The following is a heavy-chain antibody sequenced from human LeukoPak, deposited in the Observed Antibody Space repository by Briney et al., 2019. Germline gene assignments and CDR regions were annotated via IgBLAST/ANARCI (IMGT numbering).Heavy chain of an antibody. D-gene: IGHD6-13*01. CDR3: AARPQSSSWYISEYYFDY. J-gene: IGHJ4*02. CDR2: INPSGGST. CDR1: GYTFTSYY. Sequence: ASVKVSCKASGYTFTSYYMHWVRQAPGQGLEWMGIINPSGGSTSYAQKFQERVTITRDMSTSTAYMELSSLRSEDTAVYYCAARPQSSSWYISEYYFDYWGQGTLVTVSS. V-gene: IGHV1-46*01.